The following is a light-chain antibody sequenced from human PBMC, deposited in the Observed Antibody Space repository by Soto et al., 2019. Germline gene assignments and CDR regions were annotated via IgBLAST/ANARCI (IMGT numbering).Light chain of an antibody. V-gene: IGKV3-20*01. J-gene: IGKJ1*01. Sequence: EIVLTQSPGTLSLSPGETVALSCRASQSVTNNYLAWYQQKRVQAPRLLIYGASNGATGIPDRFSGGGSGRDFILTIIRLEPEDFAAYYCQEEGRASQTFRQGTKVDIK. CDR3: QEEGRASQT. CDR2: GAS. CDR1: QSVTNNY.